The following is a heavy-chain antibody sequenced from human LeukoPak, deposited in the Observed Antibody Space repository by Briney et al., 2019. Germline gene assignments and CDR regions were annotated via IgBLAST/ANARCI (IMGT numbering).Heavy chain of an antibody. CDR1: GYTFTGYY. Sequence: ASVKVSCKASGYTFTGYYMHRVRQAPGQGLEWMGWINPNSGGTNYAQKFQGRVTMTRDTSISTAYMELSRLRSDDTAVYYCARDRYCTNGVCYTNWFDRWGQGTLVTVSS. CDR3: ARDRYCTNGVCYTNWFDR. CDR2: INPNSGGT. D-gene: IGHD2-8*01. V-gene: IGHV1-2*02. J-gene: IGHJ5*02.